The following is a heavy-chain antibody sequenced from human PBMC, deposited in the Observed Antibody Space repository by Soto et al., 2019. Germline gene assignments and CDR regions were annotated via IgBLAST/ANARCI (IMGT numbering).Heavy chain of an antibody. CDR3: VRMRYSEGSGNFDY. CDR2: MNPNSGKI. V-gene: IGHV1-8*01. D-gene: IGHD1-26*01. Sequence: ASVKVSCKASGYTFTNYDINWVRQATGQGPEYMGWMNPNSGKIGYVQKFQGRVTMTSNTSLYLQMNSLRAEDTALYYCVRMRYSEGSGNFDYWGQGTLVTVSS. CDR1: GYTFTNYD. J-gene: IGHJ4*02.